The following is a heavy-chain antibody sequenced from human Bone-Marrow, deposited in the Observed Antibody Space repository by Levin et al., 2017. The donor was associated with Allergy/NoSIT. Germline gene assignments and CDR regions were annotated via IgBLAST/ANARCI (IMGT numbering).Heavy chain of an antibody. J-gene: IGHJ6*03. D-gene: IGHD2-21*01. V-gene: IGHV3-30*18. CDR1: GFTFSSYG. Sequence: PGGSLRLSCAASGFTFSSYGMHWVRQAPGKGLEWVAVISYDGSNKYYADSVKGRFTISRDNSKNTLYLQMNSLRAEDTAVYYCAKDARAYTYYYYYMDVWGKGTTVTVSS. CDR2: ISYDGSNK. CDR3: AKDARAYTYYYYYMDV.